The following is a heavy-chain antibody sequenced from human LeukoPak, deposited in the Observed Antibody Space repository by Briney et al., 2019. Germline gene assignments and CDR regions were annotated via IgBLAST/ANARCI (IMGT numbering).Heavy chain of an antibody. CDR3: AREVGYCSGGSCYWVY. Sequence: GGSLRLSCAASGFTFSSYWMHWVRQAPGKGLVWVSRINSDGSSTSYADSVKGRFTISRDNAKNTLYLQMNSLRAEDMAVYYCAREVGYCSGGSCYWVYWGQGTLVTVSS. CDR2: INSDGSST. D-gene: IGHD2-15*01. J-gene: IGHJ4*02. CDR1: GFTFSSYW. V-gene: IGHV3-74*01.